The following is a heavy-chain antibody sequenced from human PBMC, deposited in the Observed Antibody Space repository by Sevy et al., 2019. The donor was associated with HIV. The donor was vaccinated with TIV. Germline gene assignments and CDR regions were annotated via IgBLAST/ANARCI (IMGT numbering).Heavy chain of an antibody. CDR2: IYYSGST. CDR3: VRGAPVVPAARNKYYFDY. CDR1: GGSISSGGYY. D-gene: IGHD2-2*01. V-gene: IGHV4-31*03. Sequence: SETLSLTCTVSGGSISSGGYYWSWIRQHPGKGLEWIGYIYYSGSTYYNPSLKSRVTISVDTSKNQFSLKLSSVTAAETAVDYCVRGAPVVPAARNKYYFDYWGQGTLVTVSS. J-gene: IGHJ4*02.